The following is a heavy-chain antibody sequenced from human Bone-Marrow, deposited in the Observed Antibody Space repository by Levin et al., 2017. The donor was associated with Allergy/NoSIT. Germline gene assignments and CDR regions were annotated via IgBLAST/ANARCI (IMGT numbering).Heavy chain of an antibody. Sequence: KAGESLKISCKASGYTFTSYAMHWVRQAPGQRLEWMGWINAGNGNTKYSQKFQGRVTITRDTSASTAYMELSSLRSEDTAVYYCARDLQYYDFWSGYYRWGQGTLVTVSS. CDR1: GYTFTSYA. J-gene: IGHJ4*02. D-gene: IGHD3-3*01. CDR2: INAGNGNT. CDR3: ARDLQYYDFWSGYYR. V-gene: IGHV1-3*01.